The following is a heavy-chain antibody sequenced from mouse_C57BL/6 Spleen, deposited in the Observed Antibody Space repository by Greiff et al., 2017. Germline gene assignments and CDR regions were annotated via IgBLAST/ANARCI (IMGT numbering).Heavy chain of an antibody. CDR2: INSDGGST. CDR1: EYEFPSHD. Sequence: EVQGVESGGGLVQPGESLKLSCESNEYEFPSHDMSWVRKTPGKRLELVAAINSDGGSTYYPDTMERRFIISRDNTKKTLYLQMSSRRSEDTALYYCARGGGYYAMDYWGQGTSVTVSS. CDR3: ARGGGYYAMDY. J-gene: IGHJ4*01. V-gene: IGHV5-2*01.